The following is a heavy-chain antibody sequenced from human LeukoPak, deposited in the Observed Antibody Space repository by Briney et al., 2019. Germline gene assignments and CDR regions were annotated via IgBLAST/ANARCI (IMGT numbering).Heavy chain of an antibody. D-gene: IGHD5-12*01. J-gene: IGHJ3*02. Sequence: PGRSLRLSCAASGFTFSSYSMNWVRQAPGKGLEWVSSISSSSSYIYYADSVKGRFTISRDNAKNSLYLQMNSLRDEDTAVYYCARPYSGYVNDAFDIWGQGTMVTVSS. CDR1: GFTFSSYS. CDR2: ISSSSSYI. V-gene: IGHV3-21*01. CDR3: ARPYSGYVNDAFDI.